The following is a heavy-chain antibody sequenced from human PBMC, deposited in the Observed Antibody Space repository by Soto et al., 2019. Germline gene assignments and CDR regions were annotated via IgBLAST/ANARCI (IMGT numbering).Heavy chain of an antibody. CDR1: GGSISGYY. V-gene: IGHV4-59*01. D-gene: IGHD3-10*01. CDR2: IYYSGGP. CDR3: ARGGGAIPSYYYGMDV. J-gene: IGHJ6*02. Sequence: LSLTCTVSGGSISGYYWTWIRQPPGKGLEWIGYIYYSGGPNYNPSLKSRVTISVDTSKNQFSLKLSSVTAADTAVYYCARGGGAIPSYYYGMDVWGQGTTVTVSS.